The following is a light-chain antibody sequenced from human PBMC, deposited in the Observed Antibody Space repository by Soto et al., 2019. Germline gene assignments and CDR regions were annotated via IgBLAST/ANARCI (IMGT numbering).Light chain of an antibody. CDR1: QSVSSY. Sequence: EIVLTQSPATLSLSPGERATLSCRASQSVSSYLAWYQQKPGQAPRLLIYDASNRATGIPARFSGSGSGTDFTRTNSSLEPEDFAVYYCQQRSNWPPSLTFGGGTKVEIK. CDR3: QQRSNWPPSLT. J-gene: IGKJ4*01. CDR2: DAS. V-gene: IGKV3-11*01.